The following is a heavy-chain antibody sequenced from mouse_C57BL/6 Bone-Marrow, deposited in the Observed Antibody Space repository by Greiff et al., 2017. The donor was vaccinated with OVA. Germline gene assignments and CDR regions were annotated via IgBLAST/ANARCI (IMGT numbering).Heavy chain of an antibody. D-gene: IGHD2-4*01. CDR3: ARHGRLRGDFDV. CDR1: GFTFSDYY. J-gene: IGHJ1*03. V-gene: IGHV5-12*01. CDR2: ISNGGGST. Sequence: DVMLVESGGGLVQPGGSLKLSCAASGFTFSDYYMYWVRQTPEKRLEWVAYISNGGGSTYYPDTVKGRFTISRDNAKNTLYLQMSRLKSEDTAMYYCARHGRLRGDFDVWGTGTTVTVSS.